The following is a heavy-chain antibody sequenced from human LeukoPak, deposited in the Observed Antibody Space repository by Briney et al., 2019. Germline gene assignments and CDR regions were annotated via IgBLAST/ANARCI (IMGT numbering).Heavy chain of an antibody. Sequence: SETLSLTCTVSGGSISNYYWSWIRQPAGKGLEWIGRIFSSGSTNYNPSLKSRVTISVDTSKNQFSLKLSSVTAADTAVYYCARDGGVAPHNWFDPWGQGTLVTVSS. CDR2: IFSSGST. J-gene: IGHJ5*02. V-gene: IGHV4-4*07. CDR1: GGSISNYY. D-gene: IGHD2-8*02. CDR3: ARDGGVAPHNWFDP.